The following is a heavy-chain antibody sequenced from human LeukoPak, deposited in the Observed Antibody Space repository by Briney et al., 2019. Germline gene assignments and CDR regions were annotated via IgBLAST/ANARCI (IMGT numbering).Heavy chain of an antibody. Sequence: GGSLRLSCAASGFTVSSNHMSWVRQAPGKGLEWVSVIYSGGSTYYADSVKGRFTISRDNPKNTLYLQMNSLRAEDTAVYYCAREGPGVHYGMDVWGQGTTVTVSS. J-gene: IGHJ6*02. CDR2: IYSGGST. CDR3: AREGPGVHYGMDV. CDR1: GFTVSSNH. V-gene: IGHV3-53*01. D-gene: IGHD6-6*01.